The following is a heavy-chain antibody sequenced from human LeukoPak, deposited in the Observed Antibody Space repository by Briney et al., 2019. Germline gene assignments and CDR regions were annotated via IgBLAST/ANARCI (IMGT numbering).Heavy chain of an antibody. CDR2: IIPIFGTA. CDR3: ARGRTMVRAWGVPEYFQH. J-gene: IGHJ1*01. Sequence: SVKVSCKASGGTFSSYAISWVRQAPGQGLEWMGGIIPIFGTANYAQKFQGRVTITADESTSTAYMELSSLRSEDTAVYYCARGRTMVRAWGVPEYFQHWGQGTLVTVSS. V-gene: IGHV1-69*13. CDR1: GGTFSSYA. D-gene: IGHD3-10*01.